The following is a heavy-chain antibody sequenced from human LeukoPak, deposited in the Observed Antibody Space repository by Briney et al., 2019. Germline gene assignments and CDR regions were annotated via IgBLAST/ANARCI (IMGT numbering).Heavy chain of an antibody. CDR3: AKVVRVGTARGYFDY. J-gene: IGHJ4*02. CDR2: ISYDGSNK. V-gene: IGHV3-30*18. D-gene: IGHD1-1*01. CDR1: GFTVSSYG. Sequence: GGSLRLSCAASGFTVSSYGMHWVRQAPGKGLEWVAVISYDGSNKYYADSVKGGFTISRDNSKNTLYLQMNSLRAQDTAVYYCAKVVRVGTARGYFDYWGQGTLLTVSA.